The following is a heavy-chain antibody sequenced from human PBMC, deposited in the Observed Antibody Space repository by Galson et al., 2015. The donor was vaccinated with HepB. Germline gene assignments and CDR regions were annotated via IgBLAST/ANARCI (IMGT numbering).Heavy chain of an antibody. D-gene: IGHD1-7*01. CDR3: ARDHERELPGY. CDR2: IYHKGDT. CDR1: GDSITSANW. J-gene: IGHJ4*01. Sequence: SETLSLTCAVSGDSITSANWWSWVRQPPGKGLEWIGEIYHKGDTNYNPSLKSRVIMSIDRSKNQFSLWLTSVTAADTAVYYCARDHERELPGYWGHGTLVTVSS. V-gene: IGHV4-4*02.